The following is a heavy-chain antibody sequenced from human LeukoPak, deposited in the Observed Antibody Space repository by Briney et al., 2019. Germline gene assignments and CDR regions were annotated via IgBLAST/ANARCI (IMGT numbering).Heavy chain of an antibody. V-gene: IGHV1-2*02. CDR2: INPNSGGT. D-gene: IGHD1-20*01. CDR3: AREKITGTENWFDP. J-gene: IGHJ5*02. Sequence: ASVKVSCKASGYTFTGYYMHWVRQAPGQGLEWMGWINPNSGGTNYAQKFQGRVTMTRDTSISTAYMELSRLRSDDTAVYYCAREKITGTENWFDPWGQGTLVTVSS. CDR1: GYTFTGYY.